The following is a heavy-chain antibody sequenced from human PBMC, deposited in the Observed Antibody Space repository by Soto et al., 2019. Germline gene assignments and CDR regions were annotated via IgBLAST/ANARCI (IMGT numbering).Heavy chain of an antibody. Sequence: GGSLRLSCAASGFTFSMYWMHWVRQAPGKGLVWVSRINSDGSSTTYADSVKGRFTISRDNAKNTLYLQMNSLRAEDTAVYYCARLYYQQGSVDRHFDNWGQGTLVTVSS. CDR2: INSDGSST. J-gene: IGHJ4*02. D-gene: IGHD2-2*01. CDR1: GFTFSMYW. V-gene: IGHV3-74*01. CDR3: ARLYYQQGSVDRHFDN.